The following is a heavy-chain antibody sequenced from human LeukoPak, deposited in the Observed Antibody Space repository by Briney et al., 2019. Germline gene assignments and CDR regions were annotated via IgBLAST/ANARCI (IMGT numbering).Heavy chain of an antibody. J-gene: IGHJ6*03. CDR1: GYTFTCYD. Sequence: ASVKVSCKASGYTFTCYDINWVRQATGQGLEWMGWMNPNSGNTGYAQKFQGRVTMTRNTSISTAYMELSSLRSEDTAVYYCARGGRYDFWSGYYTHYYYMDVWGKGTTVTVSS. CDR3: ARGGRYDFWSGYYTHYYYMDV. V-gene: IGHV1-8*01. D-gene: IGHD3-3*01. CDR2: MNPNSGNT.